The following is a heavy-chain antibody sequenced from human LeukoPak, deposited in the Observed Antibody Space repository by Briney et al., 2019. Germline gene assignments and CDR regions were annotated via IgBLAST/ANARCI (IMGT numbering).Heavy chain of an antibody. J-gene: IGHJ4*02. CDR3: AKESSFGFDY. CDR2: INPDSGGT. CDR1: GYTFTAYF. Sequence: ASVKVSCKASGYTFTAYFMHWVRQAPGQGLEWMGRINPDSGGTSYAQKFQGRVTMTRDTSISTAYMELSSLRSDGTAVYYCAKESSFGFDYWGQGTLVTVSS. D-gene: IGHD3-3*01. V-gene: IGHV1-2*06.